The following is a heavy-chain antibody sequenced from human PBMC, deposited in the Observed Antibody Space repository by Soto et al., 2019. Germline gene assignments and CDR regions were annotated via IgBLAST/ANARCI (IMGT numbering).Heavy chain of an antibody. Sequence: EASVKVSCKASGYTFTGYYMHWVRQAPGQGLEWMGWINPNSGGTNYAQKFQGRVTMTRDTSISTAYMELSRLRSDDTAVYYCARDLGGDSSNLALYFDYWGQGTLVTVSS. V-gene: IGHV1-2*02. J-gene: IGHJ4*02. CDR1: GYTFTGYY. CDR3: ARDLGGDSSNLALYFDY. CDR2: INPNSGGT. D-gene: IGHD2-21*02.